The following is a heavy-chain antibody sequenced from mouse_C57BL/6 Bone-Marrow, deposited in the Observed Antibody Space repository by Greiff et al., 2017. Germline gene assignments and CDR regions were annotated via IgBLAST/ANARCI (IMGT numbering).Heavy chain of an antibody. V-gene: IGHV5-6*01. CDR1: GFTFSSYG. J-gene: IGHJ2*01. Sequence: EVQLVESGGDLVKPGGSLKLSCAASGFTFSSYGLSWVRQTPDKRLEWVATISSGGSYTYYPDSVKGRFTISRDNAKNTPYLQMSSLKSEDTAMYYCARRGGYYAFDYWGQGTTLTGSS. CDR2: ISSGGSYT. CDR3: ARRGGYYAFDY. D-gene: IGHD2-3*01.